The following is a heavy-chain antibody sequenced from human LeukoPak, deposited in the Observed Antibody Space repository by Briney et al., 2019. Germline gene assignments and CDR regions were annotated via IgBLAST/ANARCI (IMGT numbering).Heavy chain of an antibody. J-gene: IGHJ4*02. CDR2: NIPIFGIA. CDR3: ARDEGIAVAGVFDY. Sequence: SVKVSCKASGGTFSSYAISWVRQAPGQGLEWVGRNIPIFGIANYAQKFQGRVTITADKSTSTAYMELSSLRSEDTAVYYCARDEGIAVAGVFDYWGQGTLVTVSS. D-gene: IGHD6-19*01. CDR1: GGTFSSYA. V-gene: IGHV1-69*04.